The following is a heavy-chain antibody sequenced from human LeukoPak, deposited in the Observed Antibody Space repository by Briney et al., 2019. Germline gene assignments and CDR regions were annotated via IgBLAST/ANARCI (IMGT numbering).Heavy chain of an antibody. CDR3: ARDGSGSTYYFDS. D-gene: IGHD1-26*01. V-gene: IGHV3-11*01. Sequence: KPGASLRLSCAASGFNFNDYYMSWIRQAPGKGLEWLSLISNTGRSIYYADSVKGRFTISRDSATSSLYLQMNSLRADDTAVYYCARDGSGSTYYFDSWGQGTLVTVSS. CDR1: GFNFNDYY. CDR2: ISNTGRSI. J-gene: IGHJ4*02.